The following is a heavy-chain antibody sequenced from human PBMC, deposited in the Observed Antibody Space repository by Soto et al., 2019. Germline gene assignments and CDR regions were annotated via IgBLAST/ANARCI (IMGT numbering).Heavy chain of an antibody. CDR1: GFTFSSYA. Sequence: GSLRLSCAASGFTFSSYAMSWVRQAPGKGLEWVSAIANSGGRTYYADSVKGRFTISRDNSKNTLYLQMNSLRADDTAVYYCAKDGRAYSQEHFDYWGQGTLVTVSS. CDR3: AKDGRAYSQEHFDY. V-gene: IGHV3-23*01. J-gene: IGHJ4*02. CDR2: IANSGGRT. D-gene: IGHD5-18*01.